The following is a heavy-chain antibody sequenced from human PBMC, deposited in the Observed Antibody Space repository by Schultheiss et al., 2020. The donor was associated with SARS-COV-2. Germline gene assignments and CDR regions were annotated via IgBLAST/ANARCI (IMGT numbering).Heavy chain of an antibody. CDR2: ISSNGGST. CDR3: ASVVDYYDSSGYYVRDY. V-gene: IGHV3-64*04. Sequence: GGSLRLSCSASGFTFSSYAMHWVRQAPGKGLEYVSAISSNGGSTYYADSVKGRFTISRDNSKNTLYLQMNSLRAEDTAVYYCASVVDYYDSSGYYVRDYWGQGTLVTVSS. D-gene: IGHD3-22*01. J-gene: IGHJ4*02. CDR1: GFTFSSYA.